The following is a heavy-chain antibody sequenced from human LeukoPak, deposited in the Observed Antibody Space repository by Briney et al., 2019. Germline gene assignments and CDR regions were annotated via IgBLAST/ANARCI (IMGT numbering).Heavy chain of an antibody. CDR1: GGSISSSSYY. V-gene: IGHV4-39*07. CDR3: ARGTRVDTAVVKGYYMDV. J-gene: IGHJ6*03. D-gene: IGHD5-18*01. CDR2: INHSGST. Sequence: SETLSLTCTVSGGSISSSSYYWSWIRQPPGKGLEWIGEINHSGSTNYNPSLKSRVTISVDTSKNQFSLKLSSVTAADTAVYYCARGTRVDTAVVKGYYMDVWGKGTTVTISS.